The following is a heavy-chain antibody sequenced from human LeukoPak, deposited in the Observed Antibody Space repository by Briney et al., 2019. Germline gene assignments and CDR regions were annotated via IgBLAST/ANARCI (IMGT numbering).Heavy chain of an antibody. CDR1: GYTFTSYD. V-gene: IGHV1-8*01. CDR3: ARGVLAVAGTDYYGMDV. CDR2: MNPNSGNT. Sequence: ASVKVSCKASGYTFTSYDINWVRQATGQGLEWRGWMNPNSGNTGYAQKFQGRVTMTRNTSISTAYMELSSLRSEDTAVYYCARGVLAVAGTDYYGMDVWGQGTTVTVSS. D-gene: IGHD6-19*01. J-gene: IGHJ6*02.